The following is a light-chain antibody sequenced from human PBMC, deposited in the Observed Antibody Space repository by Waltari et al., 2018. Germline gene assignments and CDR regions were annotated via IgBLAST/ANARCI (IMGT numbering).Light chain of an antibody. V-gene: IGLV2-14*01. Sequence: QSALTQPASVSGSPGQSITISCTGTSSDVGGYNYVSLYQQHPGKAPKLMIYEVSNRPSGGSIRFSGSKSGNTASLTISGLQAEDEADYYCSSYTSSSTLVFGGGTKLTVL. CDR3: SSYTSSSTLV. CDR2: EVS. CDR1: SSDVGGYNY. J-gene: IGLJ2*01.